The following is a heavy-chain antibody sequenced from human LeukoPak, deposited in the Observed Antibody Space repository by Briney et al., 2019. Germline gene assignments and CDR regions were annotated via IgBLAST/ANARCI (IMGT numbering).Heavy chain of an antibody. J-gene: IGHJ4*02. CDR3: AKAAMGSGWPFDY. D-gene: IGHD6-19*01. V-gene: IGHV3-23*01. CDR1: GFTFSSYA. Sequence: GGSLRFSCAASGFTFSSYAMSWVRQAPGKGLEWVSAISGSGGSTYYADSVKGRFTISRDNSRNTLYLQMNSLRAEDTAVYYCAKAAMGSGWPFDYWGQGTLVTVSS. CDR2: ISGSGGST.